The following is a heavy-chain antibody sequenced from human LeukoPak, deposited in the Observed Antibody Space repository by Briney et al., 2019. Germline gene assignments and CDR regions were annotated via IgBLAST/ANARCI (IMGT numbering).Heavy chain of an antibody. CDR2: ISYDGSNK. Sequence: GGSLRLSCAASGFTFSSYAMHWVRQAPGKGLEWVAVISYDGSNKYYADSVKGRFTISRDNSKNTLYLQMNSLRAEDTAVYYCASLGSGPWGYWGQGTLVTVSS. D-gene: IGHD2-15*01. V-gene: IGHV3-30-3*01. CDR1: GFTFSSYA. J-gene: IGHJ4*02. CDR3: ASLGSGPWGY.